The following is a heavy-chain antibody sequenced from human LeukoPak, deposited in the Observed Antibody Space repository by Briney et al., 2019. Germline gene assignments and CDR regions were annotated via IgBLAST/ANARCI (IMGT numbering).Heavy chain of an antibody. Sequence: GASVKVSCKVSGYTLTELSMHWVRQAPGKGLEWMGGFDPEDGETIYAQKFQGRVTMTEDTSTDTAYMELSSLRSEDTAVYYCATDRPSGPTVGFDYWGQGTLVTVSS. V-gene: IGHV1-24*01. CDR3: ATDRPSGPTVGFDY. J-gene: IGHJ4*02. D-gene: IGHD4-11*01. CDR2: FDPEDGET. CDR1: GYTLTELS.